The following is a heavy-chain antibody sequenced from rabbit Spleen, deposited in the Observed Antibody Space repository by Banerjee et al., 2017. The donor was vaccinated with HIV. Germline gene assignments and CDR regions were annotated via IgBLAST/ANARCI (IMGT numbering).Heavy chain of an antibody. J-gene: IGHJ4*01. CDR2: IDAGNSGST. CDR3: ARDLAAWNSGSYAFNL. V-gene: IGHV1S45*01. CDR1: GFDFSTYG. D-gene: IGHD1-1*01. Sequence: QEQLVESGGGLVQPGGSLKLSCKASGFDFSTYGVSWVRQGPGKGLEWIACIDAGNSGSTYSATWAKGRFPLSKTSSTTVTLRMTSLTGADTATYFCARDLAAWNSGSYAFNLWGPGTLVTVS.